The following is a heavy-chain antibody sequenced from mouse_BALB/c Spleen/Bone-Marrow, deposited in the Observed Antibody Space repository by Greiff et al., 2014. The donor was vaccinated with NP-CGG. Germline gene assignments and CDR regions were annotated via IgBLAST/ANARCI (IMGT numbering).Heavy chain of an antibody. J-gene: IGHJ2*01. V-gene: IGHV14-4*02. CDR2: IDPENGDT. CDR3: NARGDYDFDYFDY. D-gene: IGHD2-4*01. CDR1: GFNIKDYY. Sequence: DVKLQESGAELVRSGASVKLSCTASGFNIKDYYMHWVKQRPEQGLEWIGWIDPENGDTEYAPKFQGKATMTADTSSNTAYLQLNSLTSEDTAVYYCNARGDYDFDYFDYWGQGTTLTVSS.